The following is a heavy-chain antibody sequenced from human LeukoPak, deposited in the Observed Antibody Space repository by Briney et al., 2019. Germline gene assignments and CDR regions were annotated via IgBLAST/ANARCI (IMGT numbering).Heavy chain of an antibody. Sequence: PSETLSLTCTVSGGSISSSSYYWGWIRQPPGKGLEWIGTIYYSGGTYYNPSLKSRVTIFVDTSKNQFSLKLSSVTAADTAVYYCVRLGYYYDMDVWGQGTTVTVSS. J-gene: IGHJ6*02. CDR1: GGSISSSSYY. CDR2: IYYSGGT. V-gene: IGHV4-39*01. CDR3: VRLGYYYDMDV.